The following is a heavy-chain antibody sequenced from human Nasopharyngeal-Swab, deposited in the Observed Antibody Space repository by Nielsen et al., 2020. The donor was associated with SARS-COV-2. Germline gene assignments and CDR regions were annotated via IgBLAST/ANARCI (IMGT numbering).Heavy chain of an antibody. J-gene: IGHJ4*02. D-gene: IGHD6-13*01. CDR1: GGSFSGYY. CDR2: IYYSGST. CDR3: ARHIRNIAAAGTPLYYFDY. Sequence: SETLSLTCAVYGGSFSGYYWGWIRQPPGKGLEWIGSIYYSGSTYYNPSLKSRVTISVDTSKNQFSLKLSSVTAADTAVYYCARHIRNIAAAGTPLYYFDYWGQGTLVTVSS. V-gene: IGHV4-39*01.